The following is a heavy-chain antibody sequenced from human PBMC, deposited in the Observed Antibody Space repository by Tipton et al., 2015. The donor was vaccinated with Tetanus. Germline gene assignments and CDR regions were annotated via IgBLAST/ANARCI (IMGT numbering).Heavy chain of an antibody. Sequence: LRLSCAVYGGSFSGYYWSWIRPPPGKGLEWIGAINHSGSTNYNPSLKSRVTISVDTSKIQFSLKLISVTAADTAVYYCAKALYDPNYYYYGMDVWGQGTTVTVSS. CDR3: AKALYDPNYYYYGMDV. CDR1: GGSFSGYY. J-gene: IGHJ6*02. V-gene: IGHV4-34*01. CDR2: INHSGST. D-gene: IGHD5/OR15-5a*01.